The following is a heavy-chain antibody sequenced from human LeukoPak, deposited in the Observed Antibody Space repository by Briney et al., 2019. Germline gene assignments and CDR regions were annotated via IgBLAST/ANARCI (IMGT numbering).Heavy chain of an antibody. Sequence: SETLSLTCTVSGGSISSYYWRWIRQPPGKGLEWIGYIYTSGSTNYNPSLKSRVTISVDTSKNQFSLKLSCVTAADTAVYYCARRSWGVYYFDYWGQGTLVTVSS. V-gene: IGHV4-4*09. CDR2: IYTSGST. CDR1: GGSISSYY. CDR3: ARRSWGVYYFDY. D-gene: IGHD3-10*01. J-gene: IGHJ4*02.